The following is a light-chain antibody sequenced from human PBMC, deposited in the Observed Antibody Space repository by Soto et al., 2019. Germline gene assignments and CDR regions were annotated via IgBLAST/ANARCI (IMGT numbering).Light chain of an antibody. J-gene: IGKJ2*01. CDR1: QGVSGSY. CDR2: GAA. Sequence: IGLTHSPGTLSLSPGHRATLSCRASQGVSGSYLAWYQQKRGQAPRLIMFGAASRATGIPGRFSGTGSGTEFTLIISRLEPEDFAVYYCQQYGSTPHTFGQGTKVDIK. V-gene: IGKV3-20*01. CDR3: QQYGSTPHT.